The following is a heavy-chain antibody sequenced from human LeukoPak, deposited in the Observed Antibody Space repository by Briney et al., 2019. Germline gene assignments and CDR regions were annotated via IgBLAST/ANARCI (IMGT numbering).Heavy chain of an antibody. Sequence: SETLSLTCTVSGGSISSSSYYWGWIRQPPGKGLEWIGSIYYSGSTYYNPSLKSRVTISVDTSKNQFSLKLSSVTPADTAVYYCARDEGNSGFDYWGQGTLVTVSS. D-gene: IGHD1-7*01. V-gene: IGHV4-39*07. J-gene: IGHJ4*02. CDR1: GGSISSSSYY. CDR2: IYYSGST. CDR3: ARDEGNSGFDY.